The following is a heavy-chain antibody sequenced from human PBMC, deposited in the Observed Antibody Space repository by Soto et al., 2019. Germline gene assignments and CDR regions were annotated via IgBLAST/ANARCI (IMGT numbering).Heavy chain of an antibody. D-gene: IGHD3-9*01. CDR1: GFTFSDYA. V-gene: IGHV3-30-3*01. CDR3: AHLAGLAHTDDF. J-gene: IGHJ4*02. CDR2: ISSDGSNR. Sequence: WGSLRLSCAASGFTFSDYALHWVRQAPGKGLERVTVISSDGSNRYYADSVKGRFTISRDNSKNTLYLQMNSLRVEDTAIYICAHLAGLAHTDDFWGQGTPVTVSS.